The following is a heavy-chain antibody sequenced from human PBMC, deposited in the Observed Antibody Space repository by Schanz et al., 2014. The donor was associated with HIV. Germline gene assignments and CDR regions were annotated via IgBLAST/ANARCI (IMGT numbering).Heavy chain of an antibody. J-gene: IGHJ5*02. CDR1: GYSFTAFF. CDR2: ISGKNGET. D-gene: IGHD1-26*01. V-gene: IGHV1-18*04. CDR3: ARDLNRWRDGAEKWFDT. Sequence: QVQLVQSGAEVRKPGASVKVSCKASGYSFTAFFIHWLRQAPGQGLEWMGWISGKNGETNYAQNFQGRVTMTTDTTASPTCMELTSLRSDDTAMYYCARDLNRWRDGAEKWFDTWGQGTLVTVSS.